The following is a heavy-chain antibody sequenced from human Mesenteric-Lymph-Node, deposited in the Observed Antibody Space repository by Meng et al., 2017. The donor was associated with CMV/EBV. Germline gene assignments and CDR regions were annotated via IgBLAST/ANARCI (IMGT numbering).Heavy chain of an antibody. CDR1: TFTDYY. J-gene: IGHJ5*02. Sequence: TFTDYYVHWVRQAPGQGLEWMGWINPNSGGTNYAQKFQGRVTMTRDTSISTANMELSRLRSDDTAVYYCARGGDIVLMVYATWFDPWGQGILVTVSS. CDR2: INPNSGGT. V-gene: IGHV1-2*02. CDR3: ARGGDIVLMVYATWFDP. D-gene: IGHD2-8*01.